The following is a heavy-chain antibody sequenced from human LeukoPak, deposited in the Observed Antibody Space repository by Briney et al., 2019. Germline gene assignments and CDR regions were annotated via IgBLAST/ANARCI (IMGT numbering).Heavy chain of an antibody. J-gene: IGHJ4*02. CDR3: ARDKLGTVYYFDY. CDR2: IYHSGST. D-gene: IGHD7-27*01. CDR1: GYSISSGYY. V-gene: IGHV4-38-2*02. Sequence: SETLSLTCTVSGYSISSGYYWGWIRQPPGKGLEWIGSIYHSGSTYYNPSLKSRVTISVDTSKNQFSLKLSSVTAADTAVYYCARDKLGTVYYFDYWGQGTLVTVSS.